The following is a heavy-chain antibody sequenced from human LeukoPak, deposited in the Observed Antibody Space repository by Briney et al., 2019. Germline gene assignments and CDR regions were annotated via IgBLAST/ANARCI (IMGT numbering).Heavy chain of an antibody. CDR2: ISSSSSYI. D-gene: IGHD5-24*01. V-gene: IGHV3-21*01. Sequence: NPGGSLRLSCAASGFTFSSYSMNWVRQAPGKGLEWVSSISSSSSYIYYADSVKGRFTISRDNAKNSLYLQMNSLRAEDTAVYYRARVMATTHTDYYMDVWGKGTTVTVSS. CDR3: ARVMATTHTDYYMDV. J-gene: IGHJ6*03. CDR1: GFTFSSYS.